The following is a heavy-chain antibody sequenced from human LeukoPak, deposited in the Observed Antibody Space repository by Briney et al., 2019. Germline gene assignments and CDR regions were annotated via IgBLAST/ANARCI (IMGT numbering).Heavy chain of an antibody. D-gene: IGHD6-13*01. J-gene: IGHJ3*02. CDR3: ASSLRTGYSSQGAFDI. Sequence: ASVKVSCKASGYTFTRYYMHWVRQAPGQGLEWRGIINPSGGSTSYAQKFQGRVTMTTDTSTSTVYMELTSLRSEDTAVYYCASSLRTGYSSQGAFDIWGQGTMVSVSS. V-gene: IGHV1-46*01. CDR1: GYTFTRYY. CDR2: INPSGGST.